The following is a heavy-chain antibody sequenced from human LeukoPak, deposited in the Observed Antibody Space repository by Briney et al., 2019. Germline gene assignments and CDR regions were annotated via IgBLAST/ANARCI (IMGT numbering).Heavy chain of an antibody. V-gene: IGHV3-11*05. D-gene: IGHD5-24*01. CDR3: ARDPLGMAGHFDL. CDR1: GFIFSDYY. Sequence: PGGSLRLSCAASGFIFSDYYMSWIRQAPGKGLEWVSYISSTTTYTNYVDSVKGRFTISRDNAKNSLYLQMNSLRAEDTAVYYCARDPLGMAGHFDLWGRGTLVTVSS. CDR2: ISSTTTYT. J-gene: IGHJ2*01.